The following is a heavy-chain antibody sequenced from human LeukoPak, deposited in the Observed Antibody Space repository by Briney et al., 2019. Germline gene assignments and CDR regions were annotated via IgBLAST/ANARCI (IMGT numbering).Heavy chain of an antibody. CDR3: ASLSYYGFWSGYYDKGYYFDY. CDR1: GGSISSYY. CDR2: IYYSGST. D-gene: IGHD3-3*01. J-gene: IGHJ4*02. Sequence: PSETLSLTCTVSGGSISSYYWSWIRQPPGKGLEWIGYIYYSGSTNYNPSLKSRVTISVDTSKNQFSLKLSSVTAADTAVYYCASLSYYGFWSGYYDKGYYFDYWGQGTLVTVSS. V-gene: IGHV4-59*01.